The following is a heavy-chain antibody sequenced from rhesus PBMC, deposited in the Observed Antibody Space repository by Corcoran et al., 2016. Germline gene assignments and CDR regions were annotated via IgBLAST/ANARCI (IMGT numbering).Heavy chain of an antibody. J-gene: IGHJ4*01. D-gene: IGHD6-25*01. Sequence: QVQLQSSGRGLVKTSETLSLTCAVPGGSFSSYCWGWLRQPPGKGLEWIGSIYGSSGVTEYNPSLKSRATISRDTSKNQFSLKLSAVTAADTAVYYCAREISGGWNDYVDDWGQGVLVTVSS. V-gene: IGHV4-160*01. CDR2: IYGSSGVT. CDR3: AREISGGWNDYVDD. CDR1: GGSFSSYC.